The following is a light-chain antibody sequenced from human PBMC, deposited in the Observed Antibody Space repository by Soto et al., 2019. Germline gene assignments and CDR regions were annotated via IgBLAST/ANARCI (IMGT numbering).Light chain of an antibody. J-gene: IGKJ2*02. V-gene: IGKV1-5*03. Sequence: DIQMTQSPSTLSASVGDRVTITCRASQSISTWLAWYQHKPGKAPKLLIYQASSLEGGVPSRFSGSGSGTEFTLTISSLQPDDFAPYYCQQYNIYSRTFGQGTKVETK. CDR1: QSISTW. CDR2: QAS. CDR3: QQYNIYSRT.